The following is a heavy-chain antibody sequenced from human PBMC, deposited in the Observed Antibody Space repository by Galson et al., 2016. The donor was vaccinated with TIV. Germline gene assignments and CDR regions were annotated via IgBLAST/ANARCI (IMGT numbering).Heavy chain of an antibody. CDR2: IYFSGST. D-gene: IGHD3-22*01. J-gene: IGHJ3*02. V-gene: IGHV4-39*01. CDR1: GDSIISSSYF. CDR3: ARPYDSAPRGTFNI. Sequence: LSLTCTVSGDSIISSSYFWGWIRQPPGKGLERIGSIYFSGSTLYNPSLKSRLTISVDTSKNQFSLRLTSVTAADTALYYCARPYDSAPRGTFNIWGQGTMVTVSS.